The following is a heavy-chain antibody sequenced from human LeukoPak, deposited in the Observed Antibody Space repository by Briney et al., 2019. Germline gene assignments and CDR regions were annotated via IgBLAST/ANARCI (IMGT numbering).Heavy chain of an antibody. CDR1: GYTFTSYG. J-gene: IGHJ5*02. CDR2: ISAYNGNT. V-gene: IGHV1-18*01. CDR3: ARALYDYVWGSYRYTEVKSWFDP. D-gene: IGHD3-16*02. Sequence: ASVKVSCKASGYTFTSYGISWVRQAPGQGLEWMGWISAYNGNTNYAQKFQGRVTMTRNTSISTAYMELSSLRSEDTAVYYCARALYDYVWGSYRYTEVKSWFDPWGQGTLVTVSS.